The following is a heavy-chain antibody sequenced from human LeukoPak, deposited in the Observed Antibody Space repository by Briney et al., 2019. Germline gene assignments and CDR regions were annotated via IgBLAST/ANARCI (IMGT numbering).Heavy chain of an antibody. CDR1: GYTFTSYD. CDR3: ARGLSTLGSGSDFYGAY. D-gene: IGHD3-10*01. J-gene: IGHJ4*02. Sequence: GASVKVSCMASGYTFTSYDINWVRQATGQGLEWMRWMNPNSGNTGYAQKFQGRVTMTRNTSISTAYMQLSSLRSEDTAVYYCARGLSTLGSGSDFYGAYWGQGTLVTVSS. CDR2: MNPNSGNT. V-gene: IGHV1-8*01.